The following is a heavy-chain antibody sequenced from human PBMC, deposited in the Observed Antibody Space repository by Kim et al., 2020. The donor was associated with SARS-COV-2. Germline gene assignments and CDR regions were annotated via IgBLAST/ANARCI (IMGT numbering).Heavy chain of an antibody. CDR2: IYYSGST. V-gene: IGHV4-39*01. D-gene: IGHD2-2*01. Sequence: SETLSLTCTVSGGSISNSSYYWGWIRQPPGKGLVWLGSIYYSGSTYYNPSLKSRVTISVDTSKNKFPLKLSSVTAADTAVYYCARGYCSSTSCYFPALDWFDPWGQGTLVTVSS. CDR3: ARGYCSSTSCYFPALDWFDP. CDR1: GGSISNSSYY. J-gene: IGHJ5*02.